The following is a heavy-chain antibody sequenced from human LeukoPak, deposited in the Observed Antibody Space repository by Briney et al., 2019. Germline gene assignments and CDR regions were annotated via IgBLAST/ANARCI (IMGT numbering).Heavy chain of an antibody. Sequence: SETLSLTCTVSGGSISNSSYYWGWIRQPPGKGLDWIGSIYYSGNTYYNPSLMSRVTISVDTSKNQFSLKLSSVTAADTAVYYCARRMLRFLEWSNWFDPWGQGTLVTVSS. J-gene: IGHJ5*02. CDR3: ARRMLRFLEWSNWFDP. CDR1: GGSISNSSYY. D-gene: IGHD3-3*01. CDR2: IYYSGNT. V-gene: IGHV4-39*01.